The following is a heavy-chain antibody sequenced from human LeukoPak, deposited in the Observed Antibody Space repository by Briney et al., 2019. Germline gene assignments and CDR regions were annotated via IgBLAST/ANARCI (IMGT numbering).Heavy chain of an antibody. CDR3: ARHTLGIAAAGKWFDP. V-gene: IGHV4-39*01. J-gene: IGHJ5*02. Sequence: SETLSLTCTVSGGSISGSSYYWGWIRQPPGKGLEWIGSMYYSGSTYYNPSLKSRVTISVDTSKNQFSLKLSSVTAADTAVYYCARHTLGIAAAGKWFDPWGQGTLVTVSS. CDR2: MYYSGST. D-gene: IGHD6-13*01. CDR1: GGSISGSSYY.